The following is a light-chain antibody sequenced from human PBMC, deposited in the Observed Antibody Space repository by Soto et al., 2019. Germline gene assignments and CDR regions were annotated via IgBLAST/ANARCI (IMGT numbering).Light chain of an antibody. CDR1: SGDIGSYNH. CDR3: CSYTSGSTLYV. Sequence: QSALTQPASVSGSPGQSITISCTGTSGDIGSYNHVSWYQQHPGKAPTLMILDVDNRPSGVSNRFSGSTSGDTASLGISGLQAEDEADYYCCSYTSGSTLYVCGTGTKSPS. V-gene: IGLV2-14*03. CDR2: DVD. J-gene: IGLJ1*01.